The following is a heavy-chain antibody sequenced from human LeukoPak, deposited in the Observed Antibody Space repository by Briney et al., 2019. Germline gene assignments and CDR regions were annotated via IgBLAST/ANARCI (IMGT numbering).Heavy chain of an antibody. CDR1: GFTFSSYA. V-gene: IGHV3-23*01. D-gene: IGHD3-22*01. J-gene: IGHJ3*02. Sequence: GGSLRLSCAASGFTFSSYAMSWVRQAPGKGLEWVSVISGSGDSTYYADSVKGRFTISRDNSKNTLYLQMHSLRAEDTAVYYCAKPLQYHYDSSGYRGAFDIWGQGTVVTVSS. CDR3: AKPLQYHYDSSGYRGAFDI. CDR2: ISGSGDST.